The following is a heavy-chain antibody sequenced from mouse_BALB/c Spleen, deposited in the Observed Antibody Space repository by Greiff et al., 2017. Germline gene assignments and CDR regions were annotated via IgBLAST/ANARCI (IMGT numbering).Heavy chain of an antibody. V-gene: IGHV5-6-3*01. J-gene: IGHJ4*01. CDR1: GFTFSSYG. CDR3: ARDLYGNYVRYAMDY. Sequence: EVNVVESGGGLVQPGGSLKLSCAASGFTFSSYGMSWVRQTPDKRLELVATINSNGGSTYYPDSVKGRFTISRDNAKNTLYLQMSSLKSEDTAMYYCARDLYGNYVRYAMDYWGQGTSVTVSS. CDR2: INSNGGST. D-gene: IGHD2-10*02.